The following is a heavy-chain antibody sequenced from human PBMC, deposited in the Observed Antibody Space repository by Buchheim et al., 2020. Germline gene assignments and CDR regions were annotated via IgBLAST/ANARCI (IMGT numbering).Heavy chain of an antibody. Sequence: QVQLQESGPGLVKPSETLSLTCTVSGGSISSYYWSWIRQPPGKGLEWIGYIYYSGSTNYNPSLKSRVTISVDTSKNQFSLKLSSVTAADTAVYYCARVGYYYDSSGEDWHYYFDYWGQGTL. CDR2: IYYSGST. D-gene: IGHD3-22*01. CDR3: ARVGYYYDSSGEDWHYYFDY. CDR1: GGSISSYY. V-gene: IGHV4-59*01. J-gene: IGHJ4*02.